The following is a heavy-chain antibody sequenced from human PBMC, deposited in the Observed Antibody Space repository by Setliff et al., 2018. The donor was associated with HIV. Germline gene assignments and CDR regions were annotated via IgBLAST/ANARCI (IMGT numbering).Heavy chain of an antibody. D-gene: IGHD3-22*01. V-gene: IGHV5-51*01. CDR2: IYPVDSET. CDR1: GYNFVDYS. CDR3: ARLSGLYYYDSSGYYYGHYFDY. Sequence: PGESLKISCQGSGYNFVDYSIAWVRQVPGKGLEWMGIIYPVDSETRYSPSFQGQVTISADKSINTAYLQWTTLKASDSAMYYCARLSGLYYYDSSGYYYGHYFDYWGQGTLVTVSS. J-gene: IGHJ4*02.